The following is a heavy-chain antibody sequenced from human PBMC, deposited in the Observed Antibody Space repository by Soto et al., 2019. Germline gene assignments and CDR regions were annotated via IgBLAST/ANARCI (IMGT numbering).Heavy chain of an antibody. V-gene: IGHV4-31*03. J-gene: IGHJ4*02. Sequence: SETLSLTCTVSGGSLRSGAYYWSWIRQHPGKGLEWIGYIYYSGSTYYNPSLESRVTLSVDTSTKQFSLKVSSVTAADTAVYYCARANYFESSGPFDYWGQGTLVTVSS. D-gene: IGHD3-22*01. CDR3: ARANYFESSGPFDY. CDR1: GGSLRSGAYY. CDR2: IYYSGST.